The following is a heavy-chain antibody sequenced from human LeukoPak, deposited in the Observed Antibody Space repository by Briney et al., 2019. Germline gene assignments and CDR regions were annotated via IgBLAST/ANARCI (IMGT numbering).Heavy chain of an antibody. J-gene: IGHJ4*02. CDR1: GGSISSYY. D-gene: IGHD4-17*01. CDR3: ARGGDYHPFDY. Sequence: PSETLSLTCTVSGGSISSYYWSCIRQPAGKGLEWIGRIYSSGSTNYNPSLKSRATISIDQSKNQFSLKLSSVTAADTAVYYCARGGDYHPFDYWGQGALFTVSS. CDR2: IYSSGST. V-gene: IGHV4-4*07.